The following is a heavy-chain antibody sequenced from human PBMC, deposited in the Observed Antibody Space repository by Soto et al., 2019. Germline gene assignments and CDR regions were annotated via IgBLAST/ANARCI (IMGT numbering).Heavy chain of an antibody. D-gene: IGHD2-15*01. CDR3: AKDVSVVVVAADAFDI. CDR1: GFTFSSYW. J-gene: IGHJ3*02. V-gene: IGHV3-7*01. Sequence: GGSLRLSCAASGFTFSSYWMSWVRQAPGKGLEWVANIKQDGSEKYYVDSVKGRFTISRDNAKNSLYLQMNSLRAEDTAVYYCAKDVSVVVVAADAFDIWGQGTMVTVSS. CDR2: IKQDGSEK.